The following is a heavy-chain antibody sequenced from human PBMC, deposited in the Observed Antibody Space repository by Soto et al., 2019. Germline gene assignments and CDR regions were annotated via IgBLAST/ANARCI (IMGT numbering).Heavy chain of an antibody. V-gene: IGHV1-18*04. CDR3: ARGEEKVPADESYYYYYGMDV. J-gene: IGHJ6*02. Sequence: GASVKVSCKASGYTFTSYGISWVRQAPGQGLEWMGWISAYNGNTNYAQKLQGRVTMTTDTSTSTAYMELRSLRSDDTAVYYCARGEEKVPADESYYYYYGMDVWGQGTTVTVSS. D-gene: IGHD2-2*01. CDR1: GYTFTSYG. CDR2: ISAYNGNT.